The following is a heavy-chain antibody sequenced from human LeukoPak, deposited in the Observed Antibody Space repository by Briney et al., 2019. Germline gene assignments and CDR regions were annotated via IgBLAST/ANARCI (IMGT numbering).Heavy chain of an antibody. V-gene: IGHV3-23*01. CDR1: GLIFSSYA. J-gene: IGHJ3*01. D-gene: IGHD2-2*01. CDR3: VKDSSTTSWYFAFDV. Sequence: PGGSLRLSCAVSGLIFSSYAMTWVRQAPGKGLEWVSSFGLYGGTTHYADSVKGRFTISRDNSKNTLYLQMTSLRADDTAVYYCVKDSSTTSWYFAFDVWGQGTMVAVSS. CDR2: FGLYGGTT.